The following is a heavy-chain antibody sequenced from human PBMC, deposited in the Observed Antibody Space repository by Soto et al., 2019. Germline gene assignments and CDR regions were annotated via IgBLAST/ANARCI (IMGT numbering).Heavy chain of an antibody. CDR2: IYWDDDK. Sequence: QITLKESGPTLLNPTQTLTLPCSFSGFSLSTRGVAVGWLRHPPGKALEWLTLIYWDDDKRFSPSLKSRLTITKDTSKNQVVLIMTDMDPVDTATYFCARSLGQSPPDYWGQGTLVTVSS. J-gene: IGHJ4*02. D-gene: IGHD3-10*01. V-gene: IGHV2-5*02. CDR1: GFSLSTRGVA. CDR3: ARSLGQSPPDY.